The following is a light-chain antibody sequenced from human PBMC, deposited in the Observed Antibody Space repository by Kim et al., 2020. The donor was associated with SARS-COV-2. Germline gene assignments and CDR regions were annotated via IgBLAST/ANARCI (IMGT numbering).Light chain of an antibody. CDR3: QQSYSTPRT. CDR1: QNITTY. Sequence: GDRVTITCRASQNITTYLNWYQKKPGKAPKLLSYAASSLQSGVTSRFSGSGAGADFTLNISSLQPEDFATYYCQQSYSTPRTFGQGTKVDIK. CDR2: AAS. J-gene: IGKJ1*01. V-gene: IGKV1-39*01.